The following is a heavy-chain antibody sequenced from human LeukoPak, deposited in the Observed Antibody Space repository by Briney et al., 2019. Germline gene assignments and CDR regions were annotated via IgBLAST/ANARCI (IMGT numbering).Heavy chain of an antibody. CDR3: AKDGLEYSSGWYGGDNFDY. CDR2: ITGSGATT. D-gene: IGHD6-19*01. Sequence: GGSLRLSCAASGFTFGNYAMSWVRQAPGKGLEWVSGITGSGATTYYADSVKGRFTISRDNSKNTLFLQMNRLRAEDTALYYCAKDGLEYSSGWYGGDNFDYWGLGILVTVSS. CDR1: GFTFGNYA. J-gene: IGHJ4*02. V-gene: IGHV3-23*01.